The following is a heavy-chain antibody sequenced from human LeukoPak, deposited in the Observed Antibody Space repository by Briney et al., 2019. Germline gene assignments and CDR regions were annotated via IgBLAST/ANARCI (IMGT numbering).Heavy chain of an antibody. CDR2: ISGSGGST. D-gene: IGHD5-12*01. CDR3: AKDGPLRRWLRLGDAFDI. Sequence: GRSLRLSCAASGFTVSSYAMSWVRQAPGKGLEWVSAISGSGGSTYYADSVKGRFTISRDNSKNTLYLQMNSLRAEDTAVYYCAKDGPLRRWLRLGDAFDIWGQGTMVTVSS. J-gene: IGHJ3*02. CDR1: GFTVSSYA. V-gene: IGHV3-23*01.